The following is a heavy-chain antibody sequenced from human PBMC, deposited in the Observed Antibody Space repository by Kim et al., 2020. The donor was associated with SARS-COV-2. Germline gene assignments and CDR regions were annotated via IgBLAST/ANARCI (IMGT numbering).Heavy chain of an antibody. V-gene: IGHV3-66*01. J-gene: IGHJ6*02. CDR2: IYSGGST. CDR1: GFTVSSNY. CDR3: ARDLAYSSGPRYGMDV. D-gene: IGHD6-19*01. Sequence: GGSLRLSCAASGFTVSSNYMSWVRQAPGKGLEWVSVIYSGGSTYYADSVKGRFTISRDNSKNTLYLQMNSLRAEDTAVYYCARDLAYSSGPRYGMDVWGQGTTVTVSS.